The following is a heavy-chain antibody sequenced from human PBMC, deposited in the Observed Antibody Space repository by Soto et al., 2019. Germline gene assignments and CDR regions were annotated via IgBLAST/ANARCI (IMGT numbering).Heavy chain of an antibody. V-gene: IGHV3-23*01. Sequence: GGSLTLSCAASGFTFSSYAMSWDRQAPGKGLEWVSAISGSGGSTYYADSVKGRFTISRDNSKNTLYLQMNSLRAKDTAVYYCAKDPAKVVVAATSDYWGQGTLVTVSS. CDR2: ISGSGGST. J-gene: IGHJ4*02. D-gene: IGHD2-15*01. CDR3: AKDPAKVVVAATSDY. CDR1: GFTFSSYA.